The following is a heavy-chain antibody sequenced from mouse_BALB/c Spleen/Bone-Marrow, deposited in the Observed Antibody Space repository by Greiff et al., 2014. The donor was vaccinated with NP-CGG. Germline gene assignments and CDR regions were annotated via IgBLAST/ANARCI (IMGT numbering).Heavy chain of an antibody. D-gene: IGHD2-3*01. CDR1: GFTFSDYY. CDR2: ISDGGSYT. J-gene: IGHJ4*01. CDR3: ARGPHDDDMDY. V-gene: IGHV5-4*02. Sequence: EVKLVESGGGLVKPGGSLKLSCAASGFTFSDYYMNWVRQTPEKRLEWVATISDGGSYTYYPDSVKGRFTISRDNVKNNLYLQMSSLKSEDTAMYYCARGPHDDDMDYWGQGTSVTVSS.